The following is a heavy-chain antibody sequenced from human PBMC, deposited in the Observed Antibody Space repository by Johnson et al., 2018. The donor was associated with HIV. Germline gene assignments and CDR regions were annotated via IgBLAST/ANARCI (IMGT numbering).Heavy chain of an antibody. CDR2: IWYDGSNK. Sequence: QVQLVESGGGVVQPGGSLRLSCAASGFTFSSYGMHWVRQAPGKGLAWVVVIWYDGSNKYYADNVKGRVTVSRDNSKNTLYLQMNSLRAEDTAVYYCAKESKWESRTPHAFDIWGQGTMVTVSS. CDR3: AKESKWESRTPHAFDI. V-gene: IGHV3-30*02. J-gene: IGHJ3*02. D-gene: IGHD1-26*01. CDR1: GFTFSSYG.